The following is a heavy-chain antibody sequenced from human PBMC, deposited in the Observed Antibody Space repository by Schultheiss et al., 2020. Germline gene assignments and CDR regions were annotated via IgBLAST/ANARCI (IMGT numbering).Heavy chain of an antibody. CDR1: GYTFSSYA. CDR3: ARGSWSGSNWFDP. CDR2: INPNSGGT. Sequence: ASVKVSCKASGYTFSSYAISWVRQAPGQGLEWMGWINPNSGGTNYAQKFQGRVTMTRDTSISTAYMELSRLRSDDTAVYYCARGSWSGSNWFDPWGQGTLVTVSS. J-gene: IGHJ5*02. V-gene: IGHV1-2*02. D-gene: IGHD6-13*01.